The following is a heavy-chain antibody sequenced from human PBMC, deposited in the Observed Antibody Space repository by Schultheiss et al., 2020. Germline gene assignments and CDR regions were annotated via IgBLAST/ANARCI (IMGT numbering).Heavy chain of an antibody. Sequence: GGSLRLSCAASGFTFSSYWMHWVRQAPGKGLVWVSRINSDGSSTSYADSVKGRFTISRDIAKNTLYLQMNSLRAEDTAVYYCANTYYGSGSRRPMVGMDVWGQGTTVTVSS. J-gene: IGHJ6*02. D-gene: IGHD3-10*01. V-gene: IGHV3-74*01. CDR2: INSDGSST. CDR1: GFTFSSYW. CDR3: ANTYYGSGSRRPMVGMDV.